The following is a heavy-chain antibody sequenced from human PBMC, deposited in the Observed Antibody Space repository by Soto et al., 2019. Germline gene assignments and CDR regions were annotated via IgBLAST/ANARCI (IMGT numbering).Heavy chain of an antibody. CDR2: INHSGST. CDR3: ASPSIAARRKRGAFDI. CDR1: GGSFSGYY. V-gene: IGHV4-34*01. Sequence: PPETLSLTCAVYGGSFSGYYWSWIRQPPGKGLEWIGEINHSGSTNYNPSLKSRVTISVDTSKNQFSLKLSSVTAADTAVYYCASPSIAARRKRGAFDIWGQGTMVTVSS. D-gene: IGHD6-6*01. J-gene: IGHJ3*02.